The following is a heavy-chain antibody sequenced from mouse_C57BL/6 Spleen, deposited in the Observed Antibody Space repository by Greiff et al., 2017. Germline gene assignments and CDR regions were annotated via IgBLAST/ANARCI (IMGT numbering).Heavy chain of an antibody. V-gene: IGHV1-64*01. CDR2: IHPNSGST. CDR3: ARFPKGDDYYAMDY. Sequence: QVQLQQPGAELVKPGASVKLSCKASGYTFTSYWMHWVKQRPGQGLEWIGMIHPNSGSTNYNEKFKSKATLTVDKSSSTAYMQLSSLTSEDAAVYYGARFPKGDDYYAMDYWGQGTSVTVSS. CDR1: GYTFTSYW. J-gene: IGHJ4*01.